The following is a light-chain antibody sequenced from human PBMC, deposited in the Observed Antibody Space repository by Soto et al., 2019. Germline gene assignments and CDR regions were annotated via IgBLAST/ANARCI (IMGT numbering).Light chain of an antibody. CDR2: EVT. J-gene: IGLJ1*01. V-gene: IGLV2-14*01. Sequence: QSALTQPASVSGSPGQSITISCTGTSSDVGGYNYVSWYQQRPGKAPKFMIYEVTNRPSGVSNRFSGSKSGNTASLTISGLQAEDEADYYCASYTSSGTRVFGTGTKLTVL. CDR3: ASYTSSGTRV. CDR1: SSDVGGYNY.